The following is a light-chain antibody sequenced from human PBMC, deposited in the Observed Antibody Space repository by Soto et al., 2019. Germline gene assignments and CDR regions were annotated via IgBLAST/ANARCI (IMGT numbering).Light chain of an antibody. CDR1: QSISNY. V-gene: IGKV3-11*01. J-gene: IGKJ3*01. CDR3: QQRYNWPPFT. CDR2: DAS. Sequence: EIVLTQSPATLSLSPGERATLSCRASQSISNYLAWYQQKPGQAPRLLIYDASSRATAIPDRFSGSGSGTDFTLPIRSLEPEDFAIYYCQQRYNWPPFTFGPGTTVDMK.